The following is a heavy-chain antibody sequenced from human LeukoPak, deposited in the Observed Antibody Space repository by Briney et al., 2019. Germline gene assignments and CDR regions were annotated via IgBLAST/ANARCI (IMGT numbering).Heavy chain of an antibody. D-gene: IGHD5-12*01. J-gene: IGHJ4*02. V-gene: IGHV3-74*01. CDR2: INADGKNT. CDR3: VYSGYDWTYYFDW. CDR1: GFTFSSFW. Sequence: PGGSLRLSCAASGFTFSSFWMHWVRQVPGKGLVWVSLINADGKNTTYADSVKGRFTISRDNAKNTLYLQMSMLRAEDTAIYYCVYSGYDWTYYFDWWGQGTLVTVSS.